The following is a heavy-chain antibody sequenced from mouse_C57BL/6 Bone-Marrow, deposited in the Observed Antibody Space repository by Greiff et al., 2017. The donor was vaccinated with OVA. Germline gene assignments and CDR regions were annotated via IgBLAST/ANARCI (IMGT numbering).Heavy chain of an antibody. V-gene: IGHV1-61*01. J-gene: IGHJ3*01. CDR2: IYPSDSET. CDR3: ARSYYGNYVFSWFAY. Sequence: QVQLQQPGAELVRPGSSVKLSCKASGYTFTSYWMDWVKQRPGQGLEWIGNIYPSDSETHYNQKFKDKATLTVDKSSSTAYMQLSSLTSEDSAVYYCARSYYGNYVFSWFAYWGQGTLVTVSA. D-gene: IGHD2-1*01. CDR1: GYTFTSYW.